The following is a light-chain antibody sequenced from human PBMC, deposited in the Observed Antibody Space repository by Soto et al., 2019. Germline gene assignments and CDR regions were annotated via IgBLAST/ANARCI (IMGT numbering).Light chain of an antibody. CDR3: SSYAGNYIYV. CDR2: AFS. Sequence: LTQPRSVSGSPGQSVTISCTRTSSYIGPYDHVAWYQQHPGKAPKLIIFAFSKRPSGVPDRFSGPKSGNTASLTISGPQAEDEADYYCSSYAGNYIYVFATGTKVTVL. V-gene: IGLV2-11*01. J-gene: IGLJ1*01. CDR1: SSYIGPYDH.